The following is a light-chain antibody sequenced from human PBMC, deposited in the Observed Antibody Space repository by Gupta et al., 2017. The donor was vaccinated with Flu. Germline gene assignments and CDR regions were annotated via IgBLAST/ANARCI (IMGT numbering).Light chain of an antibody. CDR1: QSIGYY. V-gene: IGKV1-39*01. Sequence: DIQMTQSPSSLSASVGDRVTITCRASQSIGYYLNWYQVKPGKAPKLLISAASTLQSGVPSRFSGSGSGTDFNLTVSRLQPEDIAAYYCQLSYSTPYSFGQGTRLEIK. CDR2: AAS. J-gene: IGKJ2*03. CDR3: QLSYSTPYS.